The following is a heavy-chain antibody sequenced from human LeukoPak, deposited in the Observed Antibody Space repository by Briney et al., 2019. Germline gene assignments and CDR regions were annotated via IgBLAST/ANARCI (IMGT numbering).Heavy chain of an antibody. CDR3: ARGPYSYDSSGAFDI. V-gene: IGHV4-4*07. Sequence: GSLRLSCTVSGGSINDYYWTWLRQPAGKGLEWIGRISSSGSTNYNPSLKSRVTISVDTSKNQFSLKLSSVTAADTAVYFCARGPYSYDSSGAFDIWGQGQWSPSLQ. J-gene: IGHJ3*02. CDR2: ISSSGST. D-gene: IGHD3-22*01. CDR1: GGSINDYY.